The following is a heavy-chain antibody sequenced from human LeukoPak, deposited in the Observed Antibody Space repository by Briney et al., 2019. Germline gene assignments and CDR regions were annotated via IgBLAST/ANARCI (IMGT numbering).Heavy chain of an antibody. Sequence: SETLSLTCTVSGGSISSYYWSWIRQPPGKGLEWIGYIHYSGSTNYNASLKSRVSISIDTSKNQFSLKLSSVTAADTAVYYCARIGYSYGHDYWGQGTLVTVSS. CDR3: ARIGYSYGHDY. D-gene: IGHD5-18*01. J-gene: IGHJ4*02. CDR1: GGSISSYY. V-gene: IGHV4-59*01. CDR2: IHYSGST.